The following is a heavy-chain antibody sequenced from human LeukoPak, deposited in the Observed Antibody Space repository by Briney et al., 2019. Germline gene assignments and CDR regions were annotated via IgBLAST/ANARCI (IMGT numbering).Heavy chain of an antibody. J-gene: IGHJ4*02. CDR3: ATGGGTIFGVPFDY. V-gene: IGHV4-34*01. Sequence: SETLPLTCAVYGGSFSGYYWSWIRQPPGKGLEWIGEINHSGSTNYNPSLKSRVTISVDTSKNQFSLKLSSVTAADTAVYYCATGGGTIFGVPFDYWGQGTLVTVSS. D-gene: IGHD3-3*01. CDR1: GGSFSGYY. CDR2: INHSGST.